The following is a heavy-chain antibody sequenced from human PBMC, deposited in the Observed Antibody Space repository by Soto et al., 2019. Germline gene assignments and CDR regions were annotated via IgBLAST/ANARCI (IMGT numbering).Heavy chain of an antibody. CDR3: ARSPSLYKVDY. CDR2: INPSGGST. V-gene: IGHV1-46*01. Sequence: QVQLVQSGAEVKKPGASVKVSCKASGYTFTSYYMHWVRQAPGQGLEWMGIINPSGGSTSYAQKFHGRVTMTRDTSTSTVYMELSSLRSEDTAVYYCARSPSLYKVDYWGQGTLVTVSS. CDR1: GYTFTSYY. J-gene: IGHJ4*02. D-gene: IGHD3-16*01.